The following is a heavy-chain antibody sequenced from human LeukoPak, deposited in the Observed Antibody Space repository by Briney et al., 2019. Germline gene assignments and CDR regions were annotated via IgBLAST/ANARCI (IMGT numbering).Heavy chain of an antibody. CDR2: IYSGGQT. V-gene: IGHV3-53*05. CDR1: GFTVSTNY. CDR3: VRITSVTGGDC. Sequence: PGGSLRLSCAASGFTVSTNYMSWVRQAPGKGLEWVSVIYSGGQTYYADSVKGRFTISRDNSKNTLYLQMSSLRAEDTALYYCVRITSVTGGDCWGQGTRLTVSS. D-gene: IGHD1-1*01. J-gene: IGHJ4*02.